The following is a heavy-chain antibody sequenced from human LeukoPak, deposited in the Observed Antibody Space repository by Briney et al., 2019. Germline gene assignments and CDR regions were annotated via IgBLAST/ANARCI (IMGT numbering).Heavy chain of an antibody. J-gene: IGHJ4*02. CDR1: GYTFTGYY. D-gene: IGHD5-24*01. Sequence: ASVKVSCKASGYTFTGYYMHWVRQAPGQGLEWMGWLNPNSGDTNYAQKFQGRVSMTRDSSISTAYMDLSDLRSDDTAVYSCARGRNIEMTTMRGGSDYWGQGTLVTVSS. CDR2: LNPNSGDT. CDR3: ARGRNIEMTTMRGGSDY. V-gene: IGHV1-2*02.